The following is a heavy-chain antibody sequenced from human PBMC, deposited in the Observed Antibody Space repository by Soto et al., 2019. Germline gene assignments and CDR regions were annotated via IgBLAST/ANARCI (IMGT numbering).Heavy chain of an antibody. D-gene: IGHD3-10*01. CDR3: ANLVRGGP. Sequence: EVQLLESGGGLVQPGGSLRLSCAASGFTFSSYAMSWVRQAPGKGLEWVSAISGSGGSTYYADSVKGRFTISRDNSKHTLYLELNSLRAEDTAVYYCANLVRGGPWGQGTLVTVSS. V-gene: IGHV3-23*01. CDR2: ISGSGGST. J-gene: IGHJ5*02. CDR1: GFTFSSYA.